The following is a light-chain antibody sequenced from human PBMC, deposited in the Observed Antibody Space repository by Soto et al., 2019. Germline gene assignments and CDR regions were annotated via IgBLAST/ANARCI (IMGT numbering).Light chain of an antibody. CDR2: GHT. CDR1: SSNIGAGYD. V-gene: IGLV1-40*01. Sequence: QSVLTQPPSVSGALGQRVTISCTGSSSNIGAGYDVHWYQQLPGTAPKLLIYGHTNRPSGVPDRFSGSRSGTSASLAISGLQAEDEADYYGQSHDSSLSTYVFGTGTKLTVL. J-gene: IGLJ1*01. CDR3: QSHDSSLSTYV.